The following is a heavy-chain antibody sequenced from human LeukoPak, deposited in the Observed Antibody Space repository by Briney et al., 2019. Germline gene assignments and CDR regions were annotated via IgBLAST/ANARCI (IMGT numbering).Heavy chain of an antibody. CDR1: DGSLGFSF. CDR2: INYSGAT. D-gene: IGHD1-14*01. Sequence: SETLSLTCAVYDGSLGFSFWSWIRQSPGKGLEWLGHINYSGATHYNPSLNGRAALSIDTSRNQFFLKLTSVIAADTAVYFCAREYSEPSWGQGTLVTVSS. J-gene: IGHJ4*02. V-gene: IGHV4-34*01. CDR3: AREYSEPS.